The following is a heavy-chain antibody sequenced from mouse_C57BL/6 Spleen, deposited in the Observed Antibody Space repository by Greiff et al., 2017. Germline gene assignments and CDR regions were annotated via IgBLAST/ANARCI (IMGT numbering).Heavy chain of an antibody. CDR2: IRSKSNNYAT. J-gene: IGHJ2*01. CDR3: VRQGGSSSFDY. CDR1: GFSFNTYA. Sequence: EVMLVESGGGLVQPKGSLKLSCAASGFSFNTYAMNWVRQAPGKGLEWVARIRSKSNNYATYYADSVKDRFTISRDDSESMLYLQINNLKTEDTAMYYCVRQGGSSSFDYWGQGTTLTVSS. D-gene: IGHD1-1*01. V-gene: IGHV10-1*01.